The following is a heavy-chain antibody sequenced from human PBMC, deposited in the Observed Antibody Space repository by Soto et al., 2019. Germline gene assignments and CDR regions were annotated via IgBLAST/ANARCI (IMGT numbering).Heavy chain of an antibody. CDR1: GYIFTSSA. D-gene: IGHD3-10*01. CDR2: INVGKGNT. CDR3: ARATYYYGSGSSYYMDV. J-gene: IGHJ6*03. V-gene: IGHV1-3*01. Sequence: ASVKVSCKASGYIFTSSAMHWVRQAPGQRLEWMGWINVGKGNTKYSQGFQGRVTITRDTSASTAYMELSSLRSEDTAVYYCARATYYYGSGSSYYMDVWGKGTTVTVSS.